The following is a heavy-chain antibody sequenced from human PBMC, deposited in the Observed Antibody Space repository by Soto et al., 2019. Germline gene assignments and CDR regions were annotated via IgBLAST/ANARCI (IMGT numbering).Heavy chain of an antibody. CDR3: ARSYYDSTGFAVDP. Sequence: SETLSLACNVSGASVSHGYWSWIRQPPGKGLEWIGFMYFGGSFNYNPSLTSRATISVETSKNQFSMKLTSVTASDTAVYYCARSYYDSTGFAVDPWGQGTLVTVSS. J-gene: IGHJ5*02. V-gene: IGHV4-59*02. D-gene: IGHD3-22*01. CDR1: GASVSHGY. CDR2: MYFGGSF.